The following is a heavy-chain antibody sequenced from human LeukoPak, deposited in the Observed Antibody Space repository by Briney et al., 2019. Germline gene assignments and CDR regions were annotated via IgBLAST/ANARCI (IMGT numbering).Heavy chain of an antibody. D-gene: IGHD4-23*01. CDR1: GVTFNNAW. CDR3: ATDESTVATQFDY. Sequence: PGGSLRLSCAASGVTFNNAWMNWVRQAPGKGLEWVGRIKSKTDGGTTEYAAPVKGRFTISRDDSKNTLYLQMNSLKTEDTAVYYCATDESTVATQFDYWGQGTLVTVSS. V-gene: IGHV3-15*07. CDR2: IKSKTDGGTT. J-gene: IGHJ4*02.